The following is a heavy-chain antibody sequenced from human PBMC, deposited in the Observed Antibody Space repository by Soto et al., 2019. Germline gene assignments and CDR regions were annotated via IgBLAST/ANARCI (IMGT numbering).Heavy chain of an antibody. D-gene: IGHD3-3*01. V-gene: IGHV4-34*01. J-gene: IGHJ5*02. CDR2: INPRGGA. Sequence: SETLSLTCAAHNGSFTDYFWTWFRQSPGRGLEWIGEINPRGGATYNPSLRSRVTISIDTSKNHFSLSLRSLTAVHTAGYYCVARGMTYDFLSGPHPFDPWGHGTLVTVSS. CDR3: VARGMTYDFLSGPHPFDP. CDR1: NGSFTDYF.